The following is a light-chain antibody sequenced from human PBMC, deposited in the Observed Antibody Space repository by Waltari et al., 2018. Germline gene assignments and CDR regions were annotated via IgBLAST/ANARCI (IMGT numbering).Light chain of an antibody. J-gene: IGKJ2*01. Sequence: VVMTQSPVSLSVTLGRAASISCKSSQSLVPVDGNTYLNWFHQRPGQSPRRLIYWVFNRDSGVPDRFSGSGSGTDFTLRISRVEAEDVGVYYCMQGIRWPYTFGQGTQLDIK. CDR2: WVF. CDR1: QSLVPVDGNTY. V-gene: IGKV2-30*02. CDR3: MQGIRWPYT.